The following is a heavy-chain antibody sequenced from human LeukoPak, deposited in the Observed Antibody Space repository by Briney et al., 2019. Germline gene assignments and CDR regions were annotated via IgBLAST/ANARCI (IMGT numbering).Heavy chain of an antibody. V-gene: IGHV3-23*01. CDR2: ISGTGGTT. Sequence: PGGSLRLSCAASGFTFSSNAKCWVRQAPGKGLEWVSLISGTGGTTYYADSVKGRLTISRDNSKNTLYLQMNSLRVEDTAVYYCAKDAHSGSYFDYWGQGILVTVSS. J-gene: IGHJ4*01. CDR1: GFTFSSNA. CDR3: AKDAHSGSYFDY. D-gene: IGHD1-26*01.